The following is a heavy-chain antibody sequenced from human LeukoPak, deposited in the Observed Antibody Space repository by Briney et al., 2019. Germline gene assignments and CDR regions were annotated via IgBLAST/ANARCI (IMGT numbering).Heavy chain of an antibody. CDR3: ARNGGYGKFDY. J-gene: IGHJ4*02. Sequence: PETPSLTCAVSGYSITSVYYWGWIRRPPGKGLEWIGTIDHSGSTYYNPSLKSRVSLSVDTSKNHFSLNLRSVTAADTAFYYCARNGGYGKFDYWGQGTLVTVSS. D-gene: IGHD1-26*01. CDR2: IDHSGST. CDR1: GYSITSVYY. V-gene: IGHV4-38-2*01.